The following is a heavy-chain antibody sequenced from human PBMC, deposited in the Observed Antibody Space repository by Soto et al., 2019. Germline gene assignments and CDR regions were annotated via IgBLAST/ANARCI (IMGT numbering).Heavy chain of an antibody. D-gene: IGHD3-10*01. CDR1: GFTFSSYA. J-gene: IGHJ6*02. Sequence: EVQLLESGGGLVQPGGSLRLSCAASGFTFSSYAMSWVRQAPGKGLEWVSAISGSGGSTSYADSVKGRCTISRDNSKNTLYLQMNSLRAEDTAVYYCAKEQNITMVRGVMGPGGMDVWGQGTTVTVSS. V-gene: IGHV3-23*01. CDR2: ISGSGGST. CDR3: AKEQNITMVRGVMGPGGMDV.